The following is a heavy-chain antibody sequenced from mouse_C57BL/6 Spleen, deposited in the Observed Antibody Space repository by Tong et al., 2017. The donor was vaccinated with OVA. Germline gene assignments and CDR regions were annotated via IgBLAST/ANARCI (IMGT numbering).Heavy chain of an antibody. V-gene: IGHV5-4*02. CDR1: GFTFSDYY. Sequence: EVQLQESGGGLVKPGGSLKLSCAASGFTFSDYYMYWVRQTPEKRLEWVATISDGGSYTYYPDSVKGRFTISRDNAKNNLYLQMSSLRSEDTAMYYCARGPMITSYYFDYWGQGTTLTVSS. D-gene: IGHD2-4*01. J-gene: IGHJ2*01. CDR3: ARGPMITSYYFDY. CDR2: ISDGGSYT.